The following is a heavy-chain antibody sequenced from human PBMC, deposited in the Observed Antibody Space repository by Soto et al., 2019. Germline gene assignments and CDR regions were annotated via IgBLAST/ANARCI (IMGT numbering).Heavy chain of an antibody. CDR2: ISYDGSNK. Sequence: GGSLRLSCAASGFTFSSYGMHWVRQAPGKGLEWVAVISYDGSNKYYADSVKGRFTISRDNSKNTLYLQMNSLRAEDTAVYYCAKAPLDYGDPGAFDIWGQGTMVTVSS. CDR3: AKAPLDYGDPGAFDI. CDR1: GFTFSSYG. V-gene: IGHV3-30*18. J-gene: IGHJ3*02. D-gene: IGHD4-17*01.